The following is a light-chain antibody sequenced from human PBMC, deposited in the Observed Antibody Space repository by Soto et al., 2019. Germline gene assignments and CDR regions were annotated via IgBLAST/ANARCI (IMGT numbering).Light chain of an antibody. V-gene: IGLV1-51*01. CDR3: GTWDSSLSDAVV. J-gene: IGLJ2*01. CDR2: DND. CDR1: SSNIGRNY. Sequence: QSVLTQPPSVSAAPGQKVTISCSGTSSNIGRNYVAWYQQLPGTTPKLLIYDNDKRPSGIPDRFSGSKSGTSATLRITGRQTGDEADYYCGTWDSSLSDAVVFGEGTKVTVL.